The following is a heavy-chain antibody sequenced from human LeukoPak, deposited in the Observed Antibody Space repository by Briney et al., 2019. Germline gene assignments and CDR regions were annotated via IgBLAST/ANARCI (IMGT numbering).Heavy chain of an antibody. CDR2: IYYSGST. D-gene: IGHD1-26*01. V-gene: IGHV4-59*08. Sequence: SGTLSLTCTVSGGSISSYYWSWIRQPPGKGLEWIGYIYYSGSTNYNPSLKSRVTISVDTSKNQFSPKLSSVTAADTAVYYCARHQDLIVGAPPFDYWGQGTLVTVSS. J-gene: IGHJ4*02. CDR1: GGSISSYY. CDR3: ARHQDLIVGAPPFDY.